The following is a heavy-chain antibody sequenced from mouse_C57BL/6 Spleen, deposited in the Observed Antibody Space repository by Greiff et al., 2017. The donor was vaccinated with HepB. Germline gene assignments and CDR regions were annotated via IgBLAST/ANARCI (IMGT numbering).Heavy chain of an antibody. CDR3: ARHSNYYGFDY. CDR2: ISSGSSTI. V-gene: IGHV5-17*01. Sequence: EVQVVESGGGLVKPGGSLKLSCAASGFTFSDYGMHWVRQAPEKGLEWVAYISSGSSTIYYADTVKGRFTISRDNAKNTLFLQMTSLRSEDTAMYYCARHSNYYGFDYWGQGTTLTVSS. D-gene: IGHD2-5*01. CDR1: GFTFSDYG. J-gene: IGHJ2*01.